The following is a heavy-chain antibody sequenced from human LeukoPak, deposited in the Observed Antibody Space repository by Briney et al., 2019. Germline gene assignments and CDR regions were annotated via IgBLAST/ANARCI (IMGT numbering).Heavy chain of an antibody. J-gene: IGHJ6*03. Sequence: GGSLRLSCAASGFTFSSYSMNWVRQAPGKGLEWVSSISSSSSYIYYADSVKGRFTISRDNAKNSLYLQMNSLRAKDTAVYYCARDSSSSGYYYYYYMDVWGKGTTVTVSS. CDR3: ARDSSSSGYYYYYYMDV. D-gene: IGHD6-6*01. V-gene: IGHV3-21*01. CDR1: GFTFSSYS. CDR2: ISSSSSYI.